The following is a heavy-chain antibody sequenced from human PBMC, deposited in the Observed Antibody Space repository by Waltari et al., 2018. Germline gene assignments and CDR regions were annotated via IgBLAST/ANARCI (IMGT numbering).Heavy chain of an antibody. CDR3: VGHRFGSGSYFDY. CDR1: GFLVRSTY. Sequence: EVQVVESGGGLIQPGGSLRLSCAVSGFLVRSTYRSWVRQAPGKGLEWVSVIYSGGSSYYVDSVKGRFTISRDNSKNTIYLEMNSLRGEDTAVYFCVGHRFGSGSYFDYWGQGTPVTVSS. J-gene: IGHJ4*02. CDR2: IYSGGSS. D-gene: IGHD3-10*01. V-gene: IGHV3-53*01.